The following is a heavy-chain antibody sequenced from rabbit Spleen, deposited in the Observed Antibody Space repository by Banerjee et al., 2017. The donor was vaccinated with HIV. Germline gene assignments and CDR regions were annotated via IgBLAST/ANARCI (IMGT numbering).Heavy chain of an antibody. J-gene: IGHJ6*01. V-gene: IGHV1S40*01. CDR3: ARDTSSSFSSYGMDL. CDR2: IDAGSSGFT. CDR1: GVSFSGDSY. Sequence: QSLEESGGDLVKPGTSLTLTCIASGVSFSGDSYMCWVRQAPGKGLEWIACIDAGSSGFTYSASWAQGRFTISKTSSTTVTLQMTSLTAADTATYFCARDTSSSFSSYGMDLWGPGTLVTVS. D-gene: IGHD1-1*01.